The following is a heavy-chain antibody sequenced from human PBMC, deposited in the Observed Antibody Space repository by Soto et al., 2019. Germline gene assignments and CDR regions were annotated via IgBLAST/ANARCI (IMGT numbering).Heavy chain of an antibody. J-gene: IGHJ4*02. CDR2: ISAYNGNT. CDR3: ARDMHGRGYSYGLANDY. V-gene: IGHV1-18*04. CDR1: GYTFTSYG. Sequence: GPPVKVSCKASGYTFTSYGISWVRQAPGQGLEWMGWISAYNGNTNYAQKLQGRVTMTTDTSTSTAYMELRSLRSDDAAVYYCARDMHGRGYSYGLANDYWGQGXLVTVYS. D-gene: IGHD5-18*01.